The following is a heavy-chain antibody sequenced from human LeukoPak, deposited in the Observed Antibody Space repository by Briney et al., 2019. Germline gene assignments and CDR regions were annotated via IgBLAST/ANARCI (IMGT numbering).Heavy chain of an antibody. Sequence: ASVKVSCKASGGTFSSYAISWVRQAPGQGLEWMGGIIPIFGTANYAQKFQGRVTIIADKSTSTAYMELSSLRSDDTAVYYCARAPSGTGDYWGQGTLVTVSS. V-gene: IGHV1-69*06. CDR2: IIPIFGTA. CDR1: GGTFSSYA. D-gene: IGHD2-8*02. CDR3: ARAPSGTGDY. J-gene: IGHJ4*02.